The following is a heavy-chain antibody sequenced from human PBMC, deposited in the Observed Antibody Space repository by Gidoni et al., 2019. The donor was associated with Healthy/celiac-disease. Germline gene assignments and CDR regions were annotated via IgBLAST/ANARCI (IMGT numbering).Heavy chain of an antibody. CDR1: GYSFTSYW. J-gene: IGHJ6*02. Sequence: EVQLVQSGAEVKKPGESLKISCKGSGYSFTSYWIGWVRQMPGKGLEWMGIIYPGYPDTRYSPSFNGQGKLSGDKSISAAYLQWSSLKASDTARYYCARRGWNDPDGMDVWGQGTTVTVSS. D-gene: IGHD1-1*01. V-gene: IGHV5-51*03. CDR3: ARRGWNDPDGMDV. CDR2: IYPGYPDT.